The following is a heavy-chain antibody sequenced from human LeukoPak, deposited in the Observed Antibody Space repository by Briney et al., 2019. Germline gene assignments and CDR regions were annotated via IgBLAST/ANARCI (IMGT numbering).Heavy chain of an antibody. Sequence: GGSLRLSCAASGFTFSSYSMNWVCQAPGKGLEWVSSISSSSSYIYYADSVKGRFTISRDNAKNSLYLQMNSLRAEDTAVYYCARRAGYCSSTSCDAFDIWGQGTMVTVSS. V-gene: IGHV3-21*01. CDR1: GFTFSSYS. CDR2: ISSSSSYI. J-gene: IGHJ3*02. CDR3: ARRAGYCSSTSCDAFDI. D-gene: IGHD2-2*01.